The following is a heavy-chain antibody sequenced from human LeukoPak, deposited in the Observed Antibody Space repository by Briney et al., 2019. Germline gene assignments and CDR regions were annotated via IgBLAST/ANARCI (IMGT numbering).Heavy chain of an antibody. Sequence: GGSLRLSCAASGFTFSTFAMIWVRQPPGKGLEWVSSIFPSGGEIHYADSVRGRFTISRDNSKSTLSLQMNSLRAEDTAIYYCARDPYSGSYGDSYYYYMDVWGKGTTVTISS. V-gene: IGHV3-23*01. CDR3: ARDPYSGSYGDSYYYYMDV. D-gene: IGHD1-26*01. CDR1: GFTFSTFA. CDR2: IFPSGGEI. J-gene: IGHJ6*03.